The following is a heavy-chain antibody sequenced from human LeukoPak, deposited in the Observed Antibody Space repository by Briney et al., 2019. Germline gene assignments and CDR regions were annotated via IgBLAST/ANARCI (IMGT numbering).Heavy chain of an antibody. V-gene: IGHV1-69*04. D-gene: IGHD2-21*02. Sequence: SVEVSCKASGGTFSSYAINWVRQAPGQGLEWMGRIIPIFGIANYAQKFQGRVTITADTSTSTAYMELSSLRSEDTAVYYCARDRRGGDCYADDAFDIWGQGTMVTVSS. CDR3: ARDRRGGDCYADDAFDI. CDR1: GGTFSSYA. CDR2: IIPIFGIA. J-gene: IGHJ3*02.